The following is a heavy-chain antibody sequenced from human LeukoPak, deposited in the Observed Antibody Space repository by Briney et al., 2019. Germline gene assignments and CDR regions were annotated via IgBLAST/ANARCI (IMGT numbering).Heavy chain of an antibody. Sequence: GGSLRLSCAASGFTFSSYGMHWVRQAPGKGLEWVAFIRYDGSNKYYADSVKGRFTISRDNSKNTLYLQMNSLRAGDTGVYYCARGTSGWYSEFDYWGQGIPVTVSS. CDR1: GFTFSSYG. CDR3: ARGTSGWYSEFDY. D-gene: IGHD6-19*01. CDR2: IRYDGSNK. J-gene: IGHJ4*02. V-gene: IGHV3-30*02.